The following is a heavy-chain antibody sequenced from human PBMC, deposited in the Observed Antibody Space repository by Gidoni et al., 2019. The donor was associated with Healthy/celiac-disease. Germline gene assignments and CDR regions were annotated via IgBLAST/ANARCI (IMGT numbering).Heavy chain of an antibody. V-gene: IGHV3-9*01. D-gene: IGHD2-8*01. CDR2: ISWNSGSI. J-gene: IGHJ6*02. CDR3: AKDLRLLYLKGPGGMDV. CDR1: GFTFDDYA. Sequence: EVQLVESGGGLVQPGRSLRLSCAASGFTFDDYAMPWVRQAPGKGLEWVSGISWNSGSIGYADSVKGRFTISRDNAKNSLYLQMNSLRAEDTALYYCAKDLRLLYLKGPGGMDVWGQGTTVTVSS.